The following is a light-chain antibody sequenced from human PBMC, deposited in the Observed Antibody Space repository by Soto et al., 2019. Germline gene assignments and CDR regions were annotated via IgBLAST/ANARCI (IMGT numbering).Light chain of an antibody. V-gene: IGKV3-15*01. CDR1: QSVSSN. CDR2: GAF. Sequence: EIVMTQSPATLSVSPGETATLSCRASQSVSSNLAWYQQKPGQAPRLLIYGAFTRATGIAARFSGSGSGTEFTLTINSLQSEDFAVYYCQQYNNWRYTFGRGTKLEIK. J-gene: IGKJ2*01. CDR3: QQYNNWRYT.